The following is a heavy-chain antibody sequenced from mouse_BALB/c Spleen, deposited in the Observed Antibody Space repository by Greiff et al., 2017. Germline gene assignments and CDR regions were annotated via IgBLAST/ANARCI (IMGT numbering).Heavy chain of an antibody. V-gene: IGHV5-9-4*01. CDR1: GFTFSSYA. D-gene: IGHD2-1*01. CDR3: ARYGNSWAMDY. Sequence: EVHLVESGGGLVKPGGSLKLSCAASGFTFSSYAMSWVRQSPEKRLEWVAEISSGGSYTYYPDTVTGRFTISRDNAKNTLYLEMSSLRSEDTAMYYCARYGNSWAMDYWGQGTSVTVSS. CDR2: ISSGGSYT. J-gene: IGHJ4*01.